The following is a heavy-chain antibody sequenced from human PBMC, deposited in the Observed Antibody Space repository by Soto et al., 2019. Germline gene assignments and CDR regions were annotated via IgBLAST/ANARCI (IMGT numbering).Heavy chain of an antibody. CDR1: GFTFSSYG. CDR3: AKDSGRGSADYYFDY. V-gene: IGHV3-30*18. CDR2: ISNDGKNK. Sequence: PVGSLRLSCAASGFTFSSYGFHWVRQAPGKGLEWVAVISNDGKNKYSADSVKGRFTISRDNSENTLYLQMNSLRAEDTAVYYCAKDSGRGSADYYFDYWGQGTLVTVSS. D-gene: IGHD3-10*01. J-gene: IGHJ4*02.